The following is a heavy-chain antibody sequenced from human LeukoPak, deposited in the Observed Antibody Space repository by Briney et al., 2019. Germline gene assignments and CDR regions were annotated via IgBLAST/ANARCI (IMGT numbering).Heavy chain of an antibody. J-gene: IGHJ5*02. Sequence: PGGSLRLSCAASGFTFSNYGMHWVRQAPGKGLEWVATVSYDGTDTSYADSVKGRFAIFRDNSKNTLYLQMNSLRTEDTAVYYCVRVSGFCTNGVCPSFDPWGQGTLVTVSS. CDR2: VSYDGTDT. CDR1: GFTFSNYG. CDR3: VRVSGFCTNGVCPSFDP. D-gene: IGHD2-8*01. V-gene: IGHV3-30*03.